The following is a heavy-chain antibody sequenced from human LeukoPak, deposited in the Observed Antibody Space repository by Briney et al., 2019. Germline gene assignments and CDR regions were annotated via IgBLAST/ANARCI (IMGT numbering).Heavy chain of an antibody. Sequence: GGSLRLSCAASGFTFSSYAMSWVRQASGKGLEWVSAISGSGGSTYYADSVKGRFTISRDNSKNTLYLQMNSLRAEDTAVYYRALGAVADLFDPWGQGTLVAVSS. CDR3: ALGAVADLFDP. D-gene: IGHD6-19*01. CDR2: ISGSGGST. V-gene: IGHV3-23*01. CDR1: GFTFSSYA. J-gene: IGHJ5*02.